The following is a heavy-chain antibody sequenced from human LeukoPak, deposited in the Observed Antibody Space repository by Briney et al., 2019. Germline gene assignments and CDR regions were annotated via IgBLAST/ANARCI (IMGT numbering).Heavy chain of an antibody. CDR2: IYYSGST. CDR1: GGSISSSSYY. CDR3: ASINKDIVVVPAALADY. Sequence: SETLSLTCTVSGGSISSSSYYWGWIRQPPGKGLEWIGSIYYSGSTYYNPSLKSRVTISVDTSKNQFSLKLSSVTAADTAVYYCASINKDIVVVPAALADYWGQGTPVTVSS. D-gene: IGHD2-2*01. V-gene: IGHV4-39*01. J-gene: IGHJ4*02.